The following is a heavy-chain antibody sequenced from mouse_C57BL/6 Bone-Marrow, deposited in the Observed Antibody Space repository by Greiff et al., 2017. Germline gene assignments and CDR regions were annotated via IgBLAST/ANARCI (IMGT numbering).Heavy chain of an antibody. J-gene: IGHJ3*01. D-gene: IGHD4-1*01. CDR3: ARGLGRGRFAY. CDR2: IDPSDSET. V-gene: IGHV1-52*01. CDR1: GYTFTSYW. Sequence: VQLKQPGAELVRPGSSVKLSCKASGYTFTSYWMHWVKQRPIQGLEWIGNIDPSDSETHYNQKFKDKATLTVDKSSSTAYMQLSSLTSEDSAVYYCARGLGRGRFAYWGQGTLVTVSA.